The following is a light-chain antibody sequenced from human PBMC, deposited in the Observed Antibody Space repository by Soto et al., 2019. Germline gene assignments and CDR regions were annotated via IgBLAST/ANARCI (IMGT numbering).Light chain of an antibody. J-gene: IGKJ2*01. Sequence: EIVMTQSPATLSLSPGERATLSCRASQSVGKYLVWYQQKPGQAPRLLIYDASNRATGIPARFSGSGSGTDFTLTISSLQAEDVAVYYCQQYYSTPQTFGQGTKLEIK. CDR2: DAS. V-gene: IGKV3-11*01. CDR3: QQYYSTPQT. CDR1: QSVGKY.